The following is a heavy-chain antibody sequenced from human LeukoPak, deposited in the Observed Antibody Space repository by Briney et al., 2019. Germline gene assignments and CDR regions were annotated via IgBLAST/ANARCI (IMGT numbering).Heavy chain of an antibody. J-gene: IGHJ4*02. Sequence: PGGSLRLSCAASGFTVSSNYMSWVRQAPGKGLEWVSVIYSGGSTYYADSVKGRFTISRDNSKNTLYLQMNSLRAEDTAVYYCARRWFGECFDYWGQGTLVTVSS. CDR1: GFTVSSNY. D-gene: IGHD3-10*01. CDR3: ARRWFGECFDY. CDR2: IYSGGST. V-gene: IGHV3-53*01.